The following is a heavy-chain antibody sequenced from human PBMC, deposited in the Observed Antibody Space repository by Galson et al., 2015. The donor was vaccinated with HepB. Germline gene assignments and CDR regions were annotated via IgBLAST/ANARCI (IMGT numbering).Heavy chain of an antibody. CDR1: GYTFTGNY. V-gene: IGHV1-2*02. Sequence: SVKVSCKASGYTFTGNYMHWVRQAPGQGLEWMGWINPNSGGTNYAQKFQGRVTMTRDTSISTAYMELSRLTSDDTAVYYCARDRGYSYGYDAFDIWGQGTMVTVSS. D-gene: IGHD5-18*01. CDR2: INPNSGGT. CDR3: ARDRGYSYGYDAFDI. J-gene: IGHJ3*02.